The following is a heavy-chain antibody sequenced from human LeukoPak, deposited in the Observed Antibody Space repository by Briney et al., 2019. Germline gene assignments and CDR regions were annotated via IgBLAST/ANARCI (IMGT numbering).Heavy chain of an antibody. D-gene: IGHD5-12*01. J-gene: IGHJ4*02. CDR2: IYHSGST. CDR1: GGSIRSTTYY. CDR3: ARDGYSGSDAL. V-gene: IGHV4-61*01. Sequence: PSETLSLTCTVSGGSIRSTTYYWGWIRQPPGKGLEWIGYIYHSGSTKYNPSLKSRVTISVDTSQNQFSLKLSSVTAADTAVYYCARDGYSGSDALWGQGTLVTVSS.